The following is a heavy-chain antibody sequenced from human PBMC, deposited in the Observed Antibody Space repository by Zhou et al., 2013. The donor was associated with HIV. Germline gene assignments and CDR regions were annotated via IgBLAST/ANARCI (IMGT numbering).Heavy chain of an antibody. CDR2: ISSTSTYI. Sequence: EVQLVESGGGLVKPGGSLRLSCAASGFIFSSYDMSWVRQAPGKGLEWVSSISSTSTYIYYADSVKGRFIISRANAKNSLYLQMNSLRAEDTAIYYCARHPRSGYYLANWGQGTLVTVSS. CDR1: GFIFSSYD. V-gene: IGHV3-21*01. D-gene: IGHD3-3*01. CDR3: ARHPRSGYYLAN. J-gene: IGHJ4*02.